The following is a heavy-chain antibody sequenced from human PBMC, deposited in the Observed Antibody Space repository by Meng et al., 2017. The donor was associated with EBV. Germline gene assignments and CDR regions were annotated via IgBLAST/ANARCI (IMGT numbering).Heavy chain of an antibody. CDR2: MNPDSGDT. J-gene: IGHJ5*02. D-gene: IGHD3-10*01. CDR3: ARDVYGSGTYRSDP. CDR1: GYTFTRYD. Sequence: QVQLVQSGAEVKKPGASVKVSCKASGYTFTRYDINWVRQAPGQGLEWMGWMNPDSGDTGYVQKFQGRVTMTRDTSINTAYMDLSNLKSEDTALYYCARDVYGSGTYRSDPWGQGTLVTVSS. V-gene: IGHV1-8*01.